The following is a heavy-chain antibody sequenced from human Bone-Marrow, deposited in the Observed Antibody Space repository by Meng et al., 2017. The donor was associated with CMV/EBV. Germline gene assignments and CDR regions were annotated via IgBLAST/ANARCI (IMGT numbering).Heavy chain of an antibody. D-gene: IGHD3-3*01. Sequence: SVKVSCKASGGTFSSYAISWVRQAPGQGLEWMGRIIPILGIANYAQKFQGRVTITADKSTSTAYMELRSLRSDDTAVYYCARDLTPSITIFGVAQPWFDPWGQGTLVTVSS. CDR3: ARDLTPSITIFGVAQPWFDP. CDR1: GGTFSSYA. J-gene: IGHJ5*02. V-gene: IGHV1-69*04. CDR2: IIPILGIA.